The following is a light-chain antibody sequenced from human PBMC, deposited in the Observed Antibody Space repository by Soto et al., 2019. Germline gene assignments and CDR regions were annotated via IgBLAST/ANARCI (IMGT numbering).Light chain of an antibody. CDR2: DAS. Sequence: EIVLTQSPATMSLSPGERATLSCRASQSVSSYLAWYQQNPGQAPRLLIYDASNRATGIPARFSGSGSGTDFTLTISSLEPEDFAVYYCQQRSNWPPYTFGQGTKV. V-gene: IGKV3-11*01. J-gene: IGKJ2*01. CDR3: QQRSNWPPYT. CDR1: QSVSSY.